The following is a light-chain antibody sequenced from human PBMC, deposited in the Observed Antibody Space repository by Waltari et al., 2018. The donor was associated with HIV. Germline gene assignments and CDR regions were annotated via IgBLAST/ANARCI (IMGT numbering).Light chain of an antibody. V-gene: IGLV1-44*01. CDR3: AAWDDSLNGVV. CDR2: SNT. CDR1: SPHIGRNT. J-gene: IGLJ2*01. Sequence: QSVITPPPSASGPPGQRVTITCSGSSPHIGRNTEDRYKQLPGTAPKLLIYSNTQRPSGVPDRFSGSKSGTSASLAISGLQSEAEADYYCAAWDDSLNGVVFGGGTKLTVL.